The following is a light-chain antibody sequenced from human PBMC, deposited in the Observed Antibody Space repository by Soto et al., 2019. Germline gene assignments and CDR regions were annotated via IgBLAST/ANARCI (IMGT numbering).Light chain of an antibody. CDR1: STDIGGYNY. V-gene: IGLV2-8*01. Sequence: QSALTQPPSAPGSPGQAVTISCTGTSTDIGGYNYVSWYQQHPGKAPKLMIYEVTKRPSGVPGRFSGSKSGNTASLTVSGLQAEDEADYYCSSYADSNTRVVFGGGTKLTVL. CDR2: EVT. CDR3: SSYADSNTRVV. J-gene: IGLJ3*02.